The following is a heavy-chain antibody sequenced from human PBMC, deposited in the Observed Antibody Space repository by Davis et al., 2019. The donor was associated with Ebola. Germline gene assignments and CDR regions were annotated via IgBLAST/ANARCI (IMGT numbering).Heavy chain of an antibody. CDR1: GFTFSSYG. CDR2: ISYDGSNK. J-gene: IGHJ4*02. D-gene: IGHD4-11*01. CDR3: ARKGSKHDY. V-gene: IGHV3-30*03. Sequence: GSLRLSCAASGFTFSSYGMHWVRQAPGKGLEWVAVISYDGSNKYYADSVKGRFTISRDNSKNTLYLQMNSLRAEDTAVYYCARKGSKHDYWGQGTLVTVSS.